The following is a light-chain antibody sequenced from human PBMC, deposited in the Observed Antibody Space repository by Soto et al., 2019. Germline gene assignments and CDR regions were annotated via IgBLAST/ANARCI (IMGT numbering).Light chain of an antibody. J-gene: IGKJ5*01. CDR1: QSVPNNF. V-gene: IGKV3-20*01. CDR2: GAS. CDR3: QYYGGSAIT. Sequence: EIVLTQSPGTLSLPPGARAALSCRARQSVPNNFLAWYQQKPGQAPRLLIYGASTRTTGIPDRFSGSGSATHFTLTISRLEPEDFAVYFCQYYGGSAITFGQGTRLEIK.